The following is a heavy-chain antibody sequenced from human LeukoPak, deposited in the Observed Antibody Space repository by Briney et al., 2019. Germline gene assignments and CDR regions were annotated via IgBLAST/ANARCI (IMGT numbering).Heavy chain of an antibody. D-gene: IGHD1-1*01. Sequence: SETLSLTCTVSGDSITSSYWTWMRLPPGKGLEWIGYIFYTGYTIYNPSLKSRVTISMDISKNQVSLHLNSVTTADTAVYYCARAPIGSADHWGPGAQVTVSS. CDR3: ARAPIGSADH. CDR2: IFYTGYT. CDR1: GDSITSSY. V-gene: IGHV4-59*13. J-gene: IGHJ4*02.